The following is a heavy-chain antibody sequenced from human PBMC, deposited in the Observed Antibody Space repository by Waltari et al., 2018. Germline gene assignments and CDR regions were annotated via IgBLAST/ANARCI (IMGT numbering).Heavy chain of an antibody. CDR1: GFPFAASS. CDR3: AKEWAAMDKYYFDY. J-gene: IGHJ4*02. D-gene: IGHD2-2*03. CDR2: ISWNSGSI. Sequence: EVPLVESGGGLFPPGRSLRLSCAASGFPFAASSMHWVRPAPGKGLEWVSGISWNSGSIGDADSVKGRVNISRDKAKNELYRQRNRLREEDTAGEDCAKEWAAMDKYYFDYWGQGTLVTVSS. V-gene: IGHV3-9*01.